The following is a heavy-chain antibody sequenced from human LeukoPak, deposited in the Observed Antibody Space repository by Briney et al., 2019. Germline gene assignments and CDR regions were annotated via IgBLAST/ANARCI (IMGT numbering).Heavy chain of an antibody. CDR3: TRNDYGDYYFDY. CDR1: GFTFIHYA. J-gene: IGHJ4*02. Sequence: GGSLRLSCAASGFTFIHYAMHWVRQAPGKGLEWLAVISKDGSDKHYADSVKGRFTISRDNSKNTLYLQMNSLRAEDTAIYYCTRNDYGDYYFDYWGQGTLVTVSS. CDR2: ISKDGSDK. V-gene: IGHV3-30-3*01. D-gene: IGHD4-17*01.